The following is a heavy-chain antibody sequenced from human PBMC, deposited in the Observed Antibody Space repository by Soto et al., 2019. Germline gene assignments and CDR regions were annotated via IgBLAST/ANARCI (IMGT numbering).Heavy chain of an antibody. D-gene: IGHD5-18*01. Sequence: GGSLRLSCAASGFTFSSYAMSWVRQAPGKGLEWVSAISGSGGSTYYADSVKGRFTISRDNSKNTLYLQMNSLRAEDTAVYYCAKPPEYGYGYAGNYYYYGMDVWGQGTTVTVSS. CDR2: ISGSGGST. V-gene: IGHV3-23*01. CDR3: AKPPEYGYGYAGNYYYYGMDV. CDR1: GFTFSSYA. J-gene: IGHJ6*02.